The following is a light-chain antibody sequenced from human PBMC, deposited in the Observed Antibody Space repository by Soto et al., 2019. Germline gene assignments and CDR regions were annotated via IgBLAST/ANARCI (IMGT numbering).Light chain of an antibody. CDR2: GAS. CDR3: QQRSNGPPIT. J-gene: IGKJ5*01. Sequence: EIVGTLSPATLSVSPWERAALSCMASQSVSSNLAWYQQKPGQAPRLLIYGASTRATGIPARFSGSGSGTDFTLTISSLEPEDFAVYYCQQRSNGPPITFGQGTRLEIK. V-gene: IGKV3-11*01. CDR1: QSVSSN.